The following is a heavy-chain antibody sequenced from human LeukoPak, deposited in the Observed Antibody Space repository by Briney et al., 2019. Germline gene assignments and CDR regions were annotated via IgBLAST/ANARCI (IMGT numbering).Heavy chain of an antibody. V-gene: IGHV3-30-3*01. D-gene: IGHD4-11*01. Sequence: GGSLRLSCAASGFTFRNYVIHWVRQAPGKGLEWVAVTSSDLNVKLYADSVKGRFTISRDNSRATLYLQMNTLRAEDTAVYYCARSGGLQKFDCWGRGTLVTVSS. J-gene: IGHJ4*02. CDR1: GFTFRNYV. CDR3: ARSGGLQKFDC. CDR2: TSSDLNVK.